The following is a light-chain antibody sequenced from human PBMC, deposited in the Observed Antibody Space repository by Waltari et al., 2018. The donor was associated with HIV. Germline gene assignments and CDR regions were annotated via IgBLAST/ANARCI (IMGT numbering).Light chain of an antibody. CDR2: DAS. CDR1: QSVSSY. CDR3: QQRSNWPRGVT. V-gene: IGKV3-11*01. J-gene: IGKJ4*01. Sequence: EIVLTQSPATLSLSPGERASQSVSSYLAWYQQKPGQAPRLLIYDASYRATGIPARFSGSGSGTDFTLTISSLEPEDFAVYYCQQRSNWPRGVTFGGGTKVEIK.